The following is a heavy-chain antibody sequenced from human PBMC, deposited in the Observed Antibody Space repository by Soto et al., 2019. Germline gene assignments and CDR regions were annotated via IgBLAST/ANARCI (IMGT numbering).Heavy chain of an antibody. D-gene: IGHD2-15*01. CDR2: ISGYNGNT. V-gene: IGHV1-18*01. Sequence: QVQLVQSGAEVKKPGASVRVSCKASGYTFTSYGISWVRQAPGQGLEWMGWISGYNGNTNYAQKLQGRVTMTKDTSTSTANMEVRSLRSDDTAVYYCARGYCSGGSCYTGWFDPWGQGTLVTVSS. CDR3: ARGYCSGGSCYTGWFDP. CDR1: GYTFTSYG. J-gene: IGHJ5*02.